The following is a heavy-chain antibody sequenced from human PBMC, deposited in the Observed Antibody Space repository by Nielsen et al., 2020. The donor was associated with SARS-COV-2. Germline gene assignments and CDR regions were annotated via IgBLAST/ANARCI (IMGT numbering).Heavy chain of an antibody. CDR1: GYSISSDYY. Sequence: SETLSLTCTVSGYSISSDYYWGWIRQSPGKGLEWIGNIYHSGSTFYNPSLKSRVIISVDRSKTQFSLKLRSVTAADTAVYYCARVISPGSGSYRWFDPWGQGTLVTVSS. D-gene: IGHD3-10*01. V-gene: IGHV4-38-2*02. CDR3: ARVISPGSGSYRWFDP. J-gene: IGHJ5*02. CDR2: IYHSGST.